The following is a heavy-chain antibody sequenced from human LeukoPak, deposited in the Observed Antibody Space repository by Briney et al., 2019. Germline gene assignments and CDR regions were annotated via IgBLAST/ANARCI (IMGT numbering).Heavy chain of an antibody. Sequence: SGGSLRLSCAASGFTFSDHYMDWVRQAPGKGLEWVGRTRNKANSYTTEYAASVKGRFTISRDDSKNSLYLQMNSLKTEDTAAYYCARDRDYGGNRGAFDIWGQGTMVTVSS. D-gene: IGHD4-23*01. CDR2: TRNKANSYTT. CDR3: ARDRDYGGNRGAFDI. V-gene: IGHV3-72*01. CDR1: GFTFSDHY. J-gene: IGHJ3*02.